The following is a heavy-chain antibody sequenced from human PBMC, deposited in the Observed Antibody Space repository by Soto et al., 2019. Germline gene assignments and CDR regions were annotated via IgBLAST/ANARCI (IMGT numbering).Heavy chain of an antibody. CDR1: RASITGSFF. J-gene: IGHJ4*02. V-gene: IGHV4-4*07. CDR3: ARGMTPPGAPAWYYFDY. CDR2: FSLSGTT. Sequence: ESLSLTCTVSRASITGSFFWSWIRQPAGKGLEWIGRFSLSGTTNYNPSLRSRVTMSADVSKNQFSLRLTSVTAADTALYYCARGMTPPGAPAWYYFDYWGQGTLVTVS. D-gene: IGHD2-8*02.